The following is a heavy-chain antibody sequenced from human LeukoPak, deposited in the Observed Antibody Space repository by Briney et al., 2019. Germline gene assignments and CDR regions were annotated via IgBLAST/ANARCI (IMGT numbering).Heavy chain of an antibody. Sequence: GASVKVSCKASGYTFTSYDINWVRQATGQGLEWMGWMNPNSGNTGYAQKFQGRVTMTRNTSMSTAYMELSSLRSEDTAVYYCVRGPVFYYGSGSYYYGMDVWGQGTTVTVSS. V-gene: IGHV1-8*01. CDR1: GYTFTSYD. CDR2: MNPNSGNT. D-gene: IGHD3-10*01. CDR3: VRGPVFYYGSGSYYYGMDV. J-gene: IGHJ6*02.